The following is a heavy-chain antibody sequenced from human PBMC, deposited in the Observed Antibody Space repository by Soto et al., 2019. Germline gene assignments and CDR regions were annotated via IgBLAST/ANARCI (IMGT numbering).Heavy chain of an antibody. D-gene: IGHD3-10*01. V-gene: IGHV1-69*10. CDR1: GYTFTGYY. Sequence: SVKVSCKASGYTFTGYYMHWVRQAPGQGLEWMGWINPIRGIANYAQKFQGRVTITADTSTSTAYMELSSLRSEDTAVYYCASVYYYGSGSYWMDVWGKGTTVTVSS. CDR2: INPIRGIA. CDR3: ASVYYYGSGSYWMDV. J-gene: IGHJ6*04.